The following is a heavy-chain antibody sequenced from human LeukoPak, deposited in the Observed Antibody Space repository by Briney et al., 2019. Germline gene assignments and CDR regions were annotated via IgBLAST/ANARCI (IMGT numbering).Heavy chain of an antibody. CDR2: IIPTFGTA. J-gene: IGHJ4*02. CDR1: GGTFSSYA. V-gene: IGHV1-69*05. Sequence: ASVKVSCKASGGTFSSYAISWVRQAPGQGLEWMGGIIPTFGTANYAQKFQGRVTITTDESTSTAYMELSSLRSEDTAVYYCASGSLWLSYNVDYWGQGTLVTVSS. D-gene: IGHD3-10*01. CDR3: ASGSLWLSYNVDY.